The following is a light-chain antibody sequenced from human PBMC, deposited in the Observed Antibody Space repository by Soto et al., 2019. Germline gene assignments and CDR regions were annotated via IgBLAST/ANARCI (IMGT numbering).Light chain of an antibody. CDR1: SSDVGGYNY. CDR2: EVS. V-gene: IGLV2-8*01. Sequence: QPVLTQPASVSGSPGQSITISCTGTSSDVGGYNYVSWYQQHPGKAPKLMIYEVSKRPSGVPDRFSGSKSGNTASLTVSGLQAEDEADHYCNSYAGSNNWVFGGGTKLTVL. CDR3: NSYAGSNNWV. J-gene: IGLJ3*02.